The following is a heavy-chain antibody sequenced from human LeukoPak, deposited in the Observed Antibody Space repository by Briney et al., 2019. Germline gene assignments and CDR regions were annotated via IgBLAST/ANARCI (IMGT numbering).Heavy chain of an antibody. J-gene: IGHJ4*02. Sequence: GGSLRLSCAASGFIFGTYPMSWVRQAPGKGLEWVSAITGSGDKTYYADSVKGRFTISRDNSKNTLSLQMNSLRPEDTAVYYCAKENPVGGTNYFDYWGQGTLVTVPS. CDR2: ITGSGDKT. D-gene: IGHD1-26*01. CDR1: GFIFGTYP. CDR3: AKENPVGGTNYFDY. V-gene: IGHV3-23*01.